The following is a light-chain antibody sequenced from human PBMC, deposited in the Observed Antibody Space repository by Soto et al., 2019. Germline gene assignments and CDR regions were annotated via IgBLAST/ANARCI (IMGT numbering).Light chain of an antibody. J-gene: IGKJ5*01. CDR3: QQYRMSPNT. Sequence: EIVLTQSPGTLSLSPGERATLYLSASQRVDDSHLAWYQLRPGQAHRLLIYGASTRATGIPDRFSGSGSGTDFSLTIRGLKPEDFAVYYCQQYRMSPNTFGQGTRREIK. V-gene: IGKV3-20*01. CDR2: GAS. CDR1: QRVDDSH.